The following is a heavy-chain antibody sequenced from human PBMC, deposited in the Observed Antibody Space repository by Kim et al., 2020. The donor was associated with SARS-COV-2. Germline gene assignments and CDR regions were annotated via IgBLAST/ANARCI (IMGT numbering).Heavy chain of an antibody. Sequence: GGSLRLSCAASGFTFTSYGMHWVRQAPGKGLEWVAIIWHDGSQKYYLDSVKGRFTISRDQSTSTLYLQMNSLRAEDTAVYYCARNTPTYACDVWGQGTMVTVSS. CDR2: IWHDGSQK. V-gene: IGHV3-33*08. J-gene: IGHJ3*01. CDR1: GFTFTSYG. D-gene: IGHD2-2*02. CDR3: ARNTPTYACDV.